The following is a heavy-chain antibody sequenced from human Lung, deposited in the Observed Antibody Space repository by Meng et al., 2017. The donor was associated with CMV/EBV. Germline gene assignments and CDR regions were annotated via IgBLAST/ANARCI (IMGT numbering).Heavy chain of an antibody. D-gene: IGHD3-10*01. V-gene: IGHV3-30*02. CDR2: IRHDGTNK. Sequence: SXAASGFTFDEYGMHWVRQTPGKGLEWVAFIRHDGTNKFYGDSVKGRFTISRDNSKNTVSLQMNSLRPEETAIYHCAKDLLLFGGANAYFDTWGQGXQVTVSS. J-gene: IGHJ4*02. CDR3: AKDLLLFGGANAYFDT. CDR1: GFTFDEYG.